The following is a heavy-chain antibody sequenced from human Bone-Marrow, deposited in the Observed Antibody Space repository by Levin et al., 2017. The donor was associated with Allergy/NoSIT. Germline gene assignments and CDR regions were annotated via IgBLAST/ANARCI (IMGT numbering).Heavy chain of an antibody. V-gene: IGHV3-48*02. CDR2: ISDSSSSI. CDR1: GFTLSNSS. J-gene: IGHJ6*02. D-gene: IGHD6-13*01. CDR3: ARDCPHLSYSSTWYYYYGMDV. Sequence: LSLTCAASGFTLSNSSMNWVRQAPGKGLEWVSYISDSSSSIFYADSVKGRFTISRDNAKNSLFLQMNSLRDEDTAVYYCARDCPHLSYSSTWYYYYGMDVWGQGTTVTVSS.